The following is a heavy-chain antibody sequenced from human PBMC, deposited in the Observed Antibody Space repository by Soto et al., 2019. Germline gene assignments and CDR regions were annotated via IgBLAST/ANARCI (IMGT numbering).Heavy chain of an antibody. D-gene: IGHD5-12*01. V-gene: IGHV4-61*01. CDR3: ALTRRDGYNTNWFDP. Sequence: SSETLSLTCTVSGGSVSSSSYYWGWVRQPPGKGLEWIGYIYYSGSTNYNPSLKSRVTISVDTSKNQFSLKLSSVTAADTAVYYCALTRRDGYNTNWFDPWGQGTLVTVSS. J-gene: IGHJ5*02. CDR2: IYYSGST. CDR1: GGSVSSSSYY.